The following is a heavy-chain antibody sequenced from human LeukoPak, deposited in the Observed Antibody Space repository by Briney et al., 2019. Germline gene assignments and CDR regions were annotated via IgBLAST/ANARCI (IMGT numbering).Heavy chain of an antibody. V-gene: IGHV3-21*01. CDR3: ATEGAVTVRAFDY. CDR2: ISGSGSYM. D-gene: IGHD3-10*02. Sequence: GRSLRLSCAASGYIFSNYNMHWVRQAPGKGLEWVSSISGSGSYMYYVDSLKGRFTISRDNAKNSLYLQINSLAAEDTAVYYCATEGAVTVRAFDYWGQGTLVTVSS. J-gene: IGHJ4*02. CDR1: GYIFSNYN.